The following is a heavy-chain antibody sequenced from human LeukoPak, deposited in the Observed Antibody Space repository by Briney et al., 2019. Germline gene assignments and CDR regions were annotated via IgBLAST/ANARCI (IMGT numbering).Heavy chain of an antibody. CDR1: GYTFTGYY. CDR3: ARGPPYYYDSSGHFDY. CDR2: INPNSGGT. V-gene: IGHV1-2*02. D-gene: IGHD3-22*01. J-gene: IGHJ4*02. Sequence: ASVKVSCKASGYTFTGYYMHWVRQAPGQGLEWMGWINPNSGGTNYAQKFQGRVTMTRDTSISTAYMELSSLRSEDTAVYYCARGPPYYYDSSGHFDYWGQGALVTVSS.